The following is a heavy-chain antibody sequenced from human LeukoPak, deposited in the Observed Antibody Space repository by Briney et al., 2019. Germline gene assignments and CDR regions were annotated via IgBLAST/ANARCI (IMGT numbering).Heavy chain of an antibody. D-gene: IGHD4-17*01. CDR1: GGPISSSCYY. V-gene: IGHV4-39*01. Sequence: SETLSLTCTVSGGPISSSCYYWVWIRQPPGKGLEWIGSIYYTGSTYYNPSLKSRVTISVDTSKNQFSLKLISMTAADAAVYYCARQEAVTPTYFYGMDVWRQGTTVTVSS. CDR2: IYYTGST. J-gene: IGHJ6*02. CDR3: ARQEAVTPTYFYGMDV.